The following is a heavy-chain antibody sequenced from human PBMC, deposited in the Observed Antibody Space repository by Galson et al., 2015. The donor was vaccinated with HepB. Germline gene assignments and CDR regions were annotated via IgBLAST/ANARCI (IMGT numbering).Heavy chain of an antibody. V-gene: IGHV3-30*18. D-gene: IGHD2-15*01. Sequence: SLRLSCAVSGFTFSTYGIHWVRQAPGKGLEWVAVISYDANTKSYADSVQGRFTISRDNSKNTLYLQMNSLRAEDTAVYYCAKETVGRGWSEYSRPRALVSVSS. J-gene: IGHJ4*02. CDR3: AKETVGRGWSEY. CDR2: ISYDANTK. CDR1: GFTFSTYG.